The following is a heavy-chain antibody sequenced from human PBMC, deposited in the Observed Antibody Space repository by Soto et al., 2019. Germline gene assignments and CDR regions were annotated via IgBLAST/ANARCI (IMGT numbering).Heavy chain of an antibody. Sequence: SDTQSLTCRVSGYDIISGYDCCCVRQAPGKGLEWLGSVYHNGIMFHNPSFQSRVTISVDTSKNQFSLNLRSVTAADTAVYYCAALWFGELAFNYWGHGILVTV. CDR2: VYHNGIM. D-gene: IGHD3-10*01. CDR1: GYDIISGYD. V-gene: IGHV4-38-2*01. J-gene: IGHJ4*01. CDR3: AALWFGELAFNY.